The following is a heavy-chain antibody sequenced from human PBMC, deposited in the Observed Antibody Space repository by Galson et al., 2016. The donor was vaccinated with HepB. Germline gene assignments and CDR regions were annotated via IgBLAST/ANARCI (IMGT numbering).Heavy chain of an antibody. V-gene: IGHV4-39*01. Sequence: TLSLTCTVSGGSIISSSPYWGWIRQPPGKGLEWIGRIYYGGSTLYSPSLRSRVSISVDPSKNHFSLEVRSVTAADTAVYYCARPRYCSSATCTAAFDYWGQGTLVTVSS. D-gene: IGHD2-2*01. CDR3: ARPRYCSSATCTAAFDY. CDR1: GGSIISSSPY. CDR2: IYYGGST. J-gene: IGHJ4*02.